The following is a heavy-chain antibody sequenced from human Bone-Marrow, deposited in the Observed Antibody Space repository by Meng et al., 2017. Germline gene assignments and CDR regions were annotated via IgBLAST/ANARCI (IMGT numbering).Heavy chain of an antibody. CDR1: GYNFTGYY. CDR2: INPNSGGT. J-gene: IGHJ4*02. Sequence: ASVKVSCKPSGYNFTGYYMHWVRQAPGQGLEWMGRINPNSGGTNYAQKFQGRVTMTRDTSISTAYMELSRLRSDDTAVYYCARDEDISAAGKLFGDYWGQGTLVTVSS. V-gene: IGHV1-2*06. CDR3: ARDEDISAAGKLFGDY. D-gene: IGHD6-13*01.